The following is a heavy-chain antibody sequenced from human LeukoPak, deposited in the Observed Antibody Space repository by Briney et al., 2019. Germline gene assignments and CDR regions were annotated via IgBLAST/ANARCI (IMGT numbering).Heavy chain of an antibody. CDR3: ASMASGSYKSGAFDI. J-gene: IGHJ3*02. CDR2: IYHSGST. D-gene: IGHD1-26*01. V-gene: IGHV4-4*02. CDR1: GGSISSSNW. Sequence: PSGTLSLTCAVSGGSISSSNWWSWVRQPPGKGLEWIGEIYHSGSTNYNPSLKSRVTISVDESKNQFSLKLSSVTAADTAVYYCASMASGSYKSGAFDIWGQGTMVTVSS.